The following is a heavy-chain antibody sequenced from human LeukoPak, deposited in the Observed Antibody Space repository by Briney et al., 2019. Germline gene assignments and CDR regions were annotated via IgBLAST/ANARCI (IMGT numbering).Heavy chain of an antibody. D-gene: IGHD1-1*01. CDR3: ARERGGGTTGTMTYDI. CDR1: GYTFTSYD. CDR2: MNPNSGNT. V-gene: IGHV1-8*01. J-gene: IGHJ3*02. Sequence: GASVKVSCKASGYTFTSYDINWVRQATGQGLEWMGWMNPNSGNTGYAQKFQGRVTMTRNTSINTAYVELSSLRSEDTAVYYCARERGGGTTGTMTYDIWGQGTMVTVSS.